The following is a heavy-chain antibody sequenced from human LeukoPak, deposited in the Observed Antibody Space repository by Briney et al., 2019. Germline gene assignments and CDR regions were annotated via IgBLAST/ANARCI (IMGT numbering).Heavy chain of an antibody. CDR3: ARDRGYCSGGSCYGNWFDP. Sequence: ASVKVSCKASGYTFTGYYMHWVRQAPGQGLKWMGWVNPNSGGTNYAQKFQGRVTMTRDTSISTAYMELSRLRSDDTAVYYCARDRGYCSGGSCYGNWFDPWGQGTLVTVSS. V-gene: IGHV1-2*02. CDR1: GYTFTGYY. D-gene: IGHD2-15*01. CDR2: VNPNSGGT. J-gene: IGHJ5*02.